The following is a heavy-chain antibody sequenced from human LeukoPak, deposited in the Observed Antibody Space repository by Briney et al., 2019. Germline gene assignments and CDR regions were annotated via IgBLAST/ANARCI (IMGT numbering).Heavy chain of an antibody. CDR1: GFTFSDYY. J-gene: IGHJ4*02. CDR3: AKTEPYGSGSYYPGY. CDR2: ISSSSSYT. D-gene: IGHD3-10*01. V-gene: IGHV3-11*06. Sequence: GGSLRLSCAASGFTFSDYYMSWIRQAPGKGLEWVSYISSSSSYTNYADSVKGRFTISRDNTKNSVHLQMNSLRAEDTAVYYCAKTEPYGSGSYYPGYWGQGTLVTVSS.